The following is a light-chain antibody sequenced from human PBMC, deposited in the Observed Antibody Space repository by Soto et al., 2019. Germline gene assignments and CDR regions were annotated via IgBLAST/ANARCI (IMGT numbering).Light chain of an antibody. J-gene: IGKJ2*01. CDR1: RSISSY. CDR2: AAS. Sequence: DIQMTQSPSSLSASVGDRVTITCRASRSISSYLNWYQQKPGKAPKLLIYAASSLQSGVPSRFSGSGSGTDFTLTISSLQPEDFATYDCQQSYSTPMYTFGQGNKVDIK. V-gene: IGKV1-39*01. CDR3: QQSYSTPMYT.